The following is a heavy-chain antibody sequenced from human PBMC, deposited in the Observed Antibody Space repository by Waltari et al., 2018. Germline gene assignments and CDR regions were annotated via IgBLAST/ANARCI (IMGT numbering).Heavy chain of an antibody. D-gene: IGHD6-19*01. CDR2: YGYDGRNK. CDR3: AGDVGAGWYNIDY. J-gene: IGHJ4*02. Sequence: QVQLVESGGGVVQPGRSLRLSCAASGFTFSSYGMHWVRQAPGKGLVWVAVYGYDGRNKYYADSVRGRFTISRDSSMNTVYLQMARLRAEDTAVYFCAGDVGAGWYNIDYWGQGTLVIVSS. CDR1: GFTFSSYG. V-gene: IGHV3-33*01.